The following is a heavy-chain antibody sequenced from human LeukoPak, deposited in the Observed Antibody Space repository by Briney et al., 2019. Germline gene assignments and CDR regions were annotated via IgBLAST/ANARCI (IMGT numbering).Heavy chain of an antibody. CDR1: GYTFTSYG. CDR3: ARPAGYSSGWSDFDY. J-gene: IGHJ4*02. Sequence: ASVKVSCKASGYTFTSYGISWVRQAPGQGLEWMGWISAYNGNTNYAQKLQGRVTMTTDTSTSTAYMELRGLRSDDTAVYYCARPAGYSSGWSDFDYWGQGTLVTVSS. CDR2: ISAYNGNT. V-gene: IGHV1-18*01. D-gene: IGHD6-19*01.